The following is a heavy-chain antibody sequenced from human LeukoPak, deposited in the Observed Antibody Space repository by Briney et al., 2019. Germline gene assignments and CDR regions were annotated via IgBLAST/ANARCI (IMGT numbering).Heavy chain of an antibody. Sequence: SETLSLTCAVSGVSITDNWWSWVRQPPGKGLEWIGEILHTGPTNFNPSLKSRVTISMDKSKNQLSLKLSSVTAADTAVYYCARSYGSGSYFDYWGQGTLVTVSS. CDR2: ILHTGPT. D-gene: IGHD3-10*01. CDR3: ARSYGSGSYFDY. CDR1: GVSITDNW. J-gene: IGHJ4*02. V-gene: IGHV4-4*02.